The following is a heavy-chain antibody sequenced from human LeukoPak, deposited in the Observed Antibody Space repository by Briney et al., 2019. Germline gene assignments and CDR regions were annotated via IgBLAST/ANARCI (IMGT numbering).Heavy chain of an antibody. CDR3: ARNYYFDSSGYYYFGH. CDR1: GYTFTSYY. J-gene: IGHJ4*02. D-gene: IGHD3-22*01. Sequence: ASVKVSCKASGYTFTSYYMHWVRQAPGQGLEWMGIIDPSGVPTYAQKFQGRVTMTRDTSTSTIYMELSSLTSEDTAVYYCARNYYFDSSGYYYFGHWGQGSLVTVSS. V-gene: IGHV1-46*01. CDR2: IDPSGVP.